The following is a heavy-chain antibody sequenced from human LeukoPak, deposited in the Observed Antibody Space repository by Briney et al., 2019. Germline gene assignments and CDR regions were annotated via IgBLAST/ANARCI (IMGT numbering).Heavy chain of an antibody. CDR3: ARDLRLAATDY. CDR1: GGSFSGYY. Sequence: SETLSLTCAVYGGSFSGYYWSWIRQPPGTGLEWIGEINHSGSTNYNPSLKSRVTISVDTSKNQFSLKLSSVTAADTAVYYCARDLRLAATDYWGQGTLVTVSS. V-gene: IGHV4-34*01. J-gene: IGHJ4*02. CDR2: INHSGST. D-gene: IGHD6-25*01.